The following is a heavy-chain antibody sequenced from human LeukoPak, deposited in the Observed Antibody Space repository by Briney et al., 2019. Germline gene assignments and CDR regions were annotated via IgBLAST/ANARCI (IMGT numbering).Heavy chain of an antibody. CDR2: AGWAGGTT. CDR1: GFNFDRYT. D-gene: IGHD5-18*01. Sequence: GGSLRLSCATSGFNFDRYTIHWVRQAPGKGLEWVSLAGWAGGTTYYSDSVRGRFTISRDSGKNSVYLQMNSLTADDTAFYFCAKELDTMFFDYWGQGALVTVSS. V-gene: IGHV3-43*01. J-gene: IGHJ4*02. CDR3: AKELDTMFFDY.